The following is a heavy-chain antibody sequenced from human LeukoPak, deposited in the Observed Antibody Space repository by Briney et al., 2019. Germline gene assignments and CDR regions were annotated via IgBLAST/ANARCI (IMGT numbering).Heavy chain of an antibody. CDR1: GFTFSDYY. V-gene: IGHV3-7*01. D-gene: IGHD3-10*01. CDR3: ARAPYYASGMY. Sequence: PGGSLRLSCAASGFTFSDYYMSWVRQAPGKGLEWVANIKEDGSEKYYVDSVKGRFTISRDNAKNSVYLQMNSLRAEDTALYYCARAPYYASGMYWGQGTLVTVSS. CDR2: IKEDGSEK. J-gene: IGHJ4*02.